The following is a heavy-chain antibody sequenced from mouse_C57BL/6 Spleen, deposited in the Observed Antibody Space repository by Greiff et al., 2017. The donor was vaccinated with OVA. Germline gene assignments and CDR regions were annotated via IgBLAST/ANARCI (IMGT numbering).Heavy chain of an antibody. CDR3: ARDRGNWYFDV. CDR1: GFTFSSYA. D-gene: IGHD2-14*01. J-gene: IGHJ1*03. V-gene: IGHV5-4*01. Sequence: DVHLVESGGGLVKPGGSLKLSCAASGFTFSSYAMSWVRQTPEKRLEWVATISDGGSYTYYPDNVKGRFTISRDNAKNNLYLQMSHLKSEDTAMYYCARDRGNWYFDVWGTGTTVTVSS. CDR2: ISDGGSYT.